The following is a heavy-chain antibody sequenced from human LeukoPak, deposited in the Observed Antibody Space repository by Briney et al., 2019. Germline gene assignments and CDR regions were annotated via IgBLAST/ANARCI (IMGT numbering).Heavy chain of an antibody. V-gene: IGHV3-7*01. Sequence: GGSLRLSCAASGFTFSSYWMSWVRQAPGKGLEWVANIKEDGGEKYSVDSVKGRLTISRDNAMNSLYLQMNSLRAEDTAVYYCAGPMGPAAIFGFDYWGQGTLVTVSS. J-gene: IGHJ4*02. CDR1: GFTFSSYW. D-gene: IGHD2-2*01. CDR3: AGPMGPAAIFGFDY. CDR2: IKEDGGEK.